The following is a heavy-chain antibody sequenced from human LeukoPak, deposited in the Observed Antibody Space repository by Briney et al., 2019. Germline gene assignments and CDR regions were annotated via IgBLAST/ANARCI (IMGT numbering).Heavy chain of an antibody. J-gene: IGHJ6*03. V-gene: IGHV3-30*02. CDR2: IRYDGSNK. D-gene: IGHD1-7*01. Sequence: PGGSLRLSCAASGFTFSSYGMHWVRQAPGKGLEWVAFIRYDGSNKYYADSVKGRFTISRDNSKNTLYLQMNSLRAEDTAVYYCAKDGLELGNYYYYYMDVWGKGTTVTVSS. CDR3: AKDGLELGNYYYYYMDV. CDR1: GFTFSSYG.